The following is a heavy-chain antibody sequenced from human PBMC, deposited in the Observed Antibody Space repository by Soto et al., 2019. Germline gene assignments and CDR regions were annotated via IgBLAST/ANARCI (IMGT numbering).Heavy chain of an antibody. Sequence: QVQLVQSGAEVRKPGSSVEVSCMASGSTFSSYTVNWVRQARGQGREWIGRIIPVLGVTHYARRFQGRVTLTADRSRKTGYLERTSLTSVDTAVYYCASRRYCGVDCYNKFYYGMDVWGQGTPVTVSS. CDR1: GSTFSSYT. J-gene: IGHJ6*02. CDR2: IIPVLGVT. D-gene: IGHD2-21*02. CDR3: ASRRYCGVDCYNKFYYGMDV. V-gene: IGHV1-69*02.